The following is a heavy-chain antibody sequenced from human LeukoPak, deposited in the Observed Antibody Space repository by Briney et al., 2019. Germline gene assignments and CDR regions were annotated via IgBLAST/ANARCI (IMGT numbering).Heavy chain of an antibody. Sequence: GSLRLSCATSALTVSRNYMSWVRQAPGPRLESVSVIYSGGSTYYADSVKRRFTISRYTSKNTLFPQITSLRAEDSAVYYCARATGDSSGWYRPASYGIDFWGQGTTVTVSS. CDR2: IYSGGST. CDR1: ALTVSRNY. D-gene: IGHD6-19*01. CDR3: ARATGDSSGWYRPASYGIDF. V-gene: IGHV3-53*01. J-gene: IGHJ6*02.